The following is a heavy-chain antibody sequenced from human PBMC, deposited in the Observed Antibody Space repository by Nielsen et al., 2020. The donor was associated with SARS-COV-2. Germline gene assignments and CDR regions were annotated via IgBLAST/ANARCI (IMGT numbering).Heavy chain of an antibody. CDR3: ARDDRGYSYGYPFDY. CDR2: ISSSSSYI. V-gene: IGHV3-21*01. CDR1: GFTFSSYG. D-gene: IGHD5-18*01. Sequence: GGSLRLSCAASGFTFSSYGMHWVRQAPGKGLEWVSSISSSSSYIYYADSVKGRFTISRDNAKNSLYLQMNSLRAEDTAVYYCARDDRGYSYGYPFDYWGQGTLVTVSS. J-gene: IGHJ4*02.